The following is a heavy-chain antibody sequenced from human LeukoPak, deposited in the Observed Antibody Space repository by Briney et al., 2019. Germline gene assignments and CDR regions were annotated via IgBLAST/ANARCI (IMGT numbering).Heavy chain of an antibody. Sequence: EASVKVSCKASGYTFTNYGVSWVRQAPGQGLEWMGWISTFNANTNNAQKFQGRVTMTTDTSTSTVYMELGSLRSDDTAVYYCARGQVYWYFDLWGRGTLVTVSS. V-gene: IGHV1-18*01. CDR3: ARGQVYWYFDL. J-gene: IGHJ2*01. CDR1: GYTFTNYG. CDR2: ISTFNANT.